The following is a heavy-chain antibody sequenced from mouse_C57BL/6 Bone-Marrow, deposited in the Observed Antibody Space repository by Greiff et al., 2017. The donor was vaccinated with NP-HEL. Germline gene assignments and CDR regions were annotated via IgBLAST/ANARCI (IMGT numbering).Heavy chain of an antibody. J-gene: IGHJ3*01. D-gene: IGHD2-12*01. CDR3: ARLRRGFAY. Sequence: EVKVVESGGDLVKPGGSLKLSCAASGFTFSSYGMSWVRQTPDKRLEWVATISSGGSYTYYPDSVKGRFTISRDNAKNTLYLQMSSLKSEDTAMYYCARLRRGFAYWGQGTLVTVSA. CDR1: GFTFSSYG. CDR2: ISSGGSYT. V-gene: IGHV5-6*01.